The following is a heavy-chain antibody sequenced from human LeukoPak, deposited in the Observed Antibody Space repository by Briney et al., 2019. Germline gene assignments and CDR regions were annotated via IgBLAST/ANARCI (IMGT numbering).Heavy chain of an antibody. J-gene: IGHJ4*02. CDR1: GFTVSSNY. Sequence: GGSLRLSCAASGFTVSSNYMSGVRQAPGKGLEWVSVIYSGGSTYYADSVKGRFTISRDNSKNTLYLQMNSLRAEDTAVYYCARDRSGYYPYYFDYWGQGTLVTVSS. CDR2: IYSGGST. V-gene: IGHV3-66*02. D-gene: IGHD3-22*01. CDR3: ARDRSGYYPYYFDY.